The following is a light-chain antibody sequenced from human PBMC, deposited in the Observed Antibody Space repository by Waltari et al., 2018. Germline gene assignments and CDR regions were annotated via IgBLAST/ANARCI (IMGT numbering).Light chain of an antibody. CDR3: QVWDDSSDRVV. J-gene: IGLJ2*01. CDR1: NLGSKS. Sequence: SSVLTQPPSVSVAPTKTATITCGGNNLGSKSVHWYQQRPGQAPVLVVYNDNNRPSGIPARFFGSKSGSTATLTINRVEAGDEADYFCQVWDDSSDRVVFGEGTKLTVL. V-gene: IGLV3-21*03. CDR2: NDN.